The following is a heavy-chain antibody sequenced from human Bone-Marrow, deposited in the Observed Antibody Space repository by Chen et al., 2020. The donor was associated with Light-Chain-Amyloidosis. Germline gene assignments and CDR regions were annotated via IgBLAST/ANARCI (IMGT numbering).Heavy chain of an antibody. Sequence: QLQLQESGPGLVKPSETLSLTCTVSGGSISSSSYYWGWIRQPPGKGLEWIGSIYYSGSTYYNPSLKSRVTISVDTSKNQCSLKLSSVTAADTAVYYCARAGDGSYYYMDVWGKGTTVTVSS. CDR1: GGSISSSSYY. J-gene: IGHJ6*03. D-gene: IGHD7-27*01. V-gene: IGHV4-39*01. CDR2: IYYSGST. CDR3: ARAGDGSYYYMDV.